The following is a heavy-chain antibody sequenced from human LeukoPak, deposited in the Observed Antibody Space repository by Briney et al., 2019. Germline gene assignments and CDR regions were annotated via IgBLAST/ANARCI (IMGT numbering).Heavy chain of an antibody. J-gene: IGHJ4*02. D-gene: IGHD1-1*01. CDR2: IYHSGSP. CDR3: ARVNINNWHSCDY. V-gene: IGHV4-4*02. CDR1: GLTVSNNY. Sequence: PGGSLRLSCAAPGLTVSNNYMSWVRQPPGKGLEWIEEIYHSGSPNYNPSLKSRVTISVDKSRNHFSLNLSSVTAADTAVYYCARVNINNWHSCDYWGQGTLVTVSS.